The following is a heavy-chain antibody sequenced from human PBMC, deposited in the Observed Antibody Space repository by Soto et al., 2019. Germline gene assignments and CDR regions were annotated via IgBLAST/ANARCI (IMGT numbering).Heavy chain of an antibody. V-gene: IGHV1-69*06. CDR3: ARGGYSSTWSNLLDRSGLDV. CDR1: GGTFSSYA. J-gene: IGHJ6*02. D-gene: IGHD6-13*01. Sequence: QVQLVQSGAEAKKPGSSVKVSCKTSGGTFSSYAISWVRQAPGQGLEWMGGIVPLFRTTNYAQKFHGRVTITADTYTYTVYMELSGLRSGDTAVYYCARGGYSSTWSNLLDRSGLDVWGQGTTVTVSS. CDR2: IVPLFRTT.